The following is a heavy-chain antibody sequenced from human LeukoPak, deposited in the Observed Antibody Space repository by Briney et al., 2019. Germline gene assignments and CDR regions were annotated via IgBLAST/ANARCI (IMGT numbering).Heavy chain of an antibody. V-gene: IGHV1-18*04. CDR2: ISAYNGNT. J-gene: IGHJ4*02. CDR3: ARDSYYYGPGAYFDY. Sequence: ASVKVTCKGSGYTFTSYVISWVRQAPGQGLEWMGWISAYNGNTNYAQKLQGRVTMTTDTSTSTAYIELRSLRSDDTAVYYCARDSYYYGPGAYFDYWGQGTLVTVSS. D-gene: IGHD3-10*01. CDR1: GYTFTSYV.